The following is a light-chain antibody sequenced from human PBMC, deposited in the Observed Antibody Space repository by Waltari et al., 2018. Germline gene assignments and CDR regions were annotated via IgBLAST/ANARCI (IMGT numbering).Light chain of an antibody. CDR2: EGS. V-gene: IGLV2-23*01. CDR1: SSVVGCYNL. CDR3: CSYAGSSTPVL. J-gene: IGLJ2*01. Sequence: QSALTQPASVSGSPGQSITISCTGTSSVVGCYNLFSWYQQHPGKAPKLMIYEGSKRPSGVSNRFSGSKSGNTAALTISGLQAEDEADYYCCSYAGSSTPVLFGGGTKLTVL.